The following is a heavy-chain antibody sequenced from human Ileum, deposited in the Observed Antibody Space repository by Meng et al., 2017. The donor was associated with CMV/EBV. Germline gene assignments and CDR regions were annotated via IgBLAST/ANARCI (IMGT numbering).Heavy chain of an antibody. CDR3: ARFRIAALGNLFDP. CDR2: IFFSGNT. CDR1: GASISSGDYH. J-gene: IGHJ5*02. V-gene: IGHV4-30-4*08. D-gene: IGHD6-13*01. Sequence: QVQLQEAGPGLVKPSQTLSLSCTVSGASISSGDYHWSWIRQPPGKGLEWIGYIFFSGNTYYNPSLNNRVIISIDTPRNQFSLKVDSVTAADTAVYYCARFRIAALGNLFDPWGHGTLVTVSS.